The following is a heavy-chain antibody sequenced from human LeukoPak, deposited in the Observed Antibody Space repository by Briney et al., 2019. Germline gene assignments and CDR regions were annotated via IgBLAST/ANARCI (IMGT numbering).Heavy chain of an antibody. CDR1: GGSISGYY. CDR3: ARDLYDSSGYYSGAFDI. D-gene: IGHD3-22*01. Sequence: SETLSLTCTVSGGSISGYYWSWLRQPPGKGLEWIGYIHYSGSTNYNPSLKSRVTISLDTSKNRFSLRLSSVTAADTAVYYCARDLYDSSGYYSGAFDIWGQGTMVTVSS. V-gene: IGHV4-59*01. CDR2: IHYSGST. J-gene: IGHJ3*02.